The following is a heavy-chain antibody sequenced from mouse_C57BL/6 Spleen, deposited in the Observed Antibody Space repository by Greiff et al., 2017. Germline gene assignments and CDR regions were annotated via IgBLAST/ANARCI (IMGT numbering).Heavy chain of an antibody. V-gene: IGHV5-6*01. CDR3: ARQNVAMDY. CDR1: GFTFSSYG. CDR2: ISSGGSYT. J-gene: IGHJ4*01. Sequence: EVMLVESGGDLVKPGGSLKLSCAASGFTFSSYGMSWVRQTPDKRLEWVATISSGGSYTYYPDSVKGRVTISRDNAKNTLYLQLSSLESEDTAMYYCARQNVAMDYWGQGTSVTVAS.